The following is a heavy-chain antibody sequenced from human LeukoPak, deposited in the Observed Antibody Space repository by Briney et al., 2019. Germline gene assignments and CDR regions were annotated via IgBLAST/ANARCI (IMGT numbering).Heavy chain of an antibody. CDR2: IYYSGST. CDR1: GGSISSYY. CDR3: ARDKNCSGGSCYLGGMDV. Sequence: PSETLSLTCTVSGGSISSYYWSWIRQPPGKGLEWIGYIYYSGSTNYNPSLKSRVTISVDTSKNQFSLKLSSVTAADTAVYYCARDKNCSGGSCYLGGMDVWGQGTTVTVSS. D-gene: IGHD2-15*01. J-gene: IGHJ6*02. V-gene: IGHV4-59*01.